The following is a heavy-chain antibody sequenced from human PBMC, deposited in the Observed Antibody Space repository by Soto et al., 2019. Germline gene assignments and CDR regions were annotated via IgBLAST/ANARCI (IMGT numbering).Heavy chain of an antibody. J-gene: IGHJ3*02. V-gene: IGHV3-9*01. CDR2: ISWNSGSI. D-gene: IGHD3-22*01. Sequence: EVQLVESGGGLVQPGRSLRLSCAASGFTFDDYAMHWVRQAPGKGLEWVSGISWNSGSIGYADSMKGRFTISRDNAKNSLYLQMNSLRAEDTALYYCAKDQDYYDSSGYNAFDIWGQGTMVTVSS. CDR1: GFTFDDYA. CDR3: AKDQDYYDSSGYNAFDI.